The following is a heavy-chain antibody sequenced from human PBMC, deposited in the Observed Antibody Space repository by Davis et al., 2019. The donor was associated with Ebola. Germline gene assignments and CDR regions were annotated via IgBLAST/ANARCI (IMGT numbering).Heavy chain of an antibody. CDR2: INAGNGNT. Sequence: AASVKVSCKASGYTFTSYAMHWVRQAPGQRLEWMGWINAGNGNTKYSQKFQGRVTITRDTSASTAYMELSSLRSEDTAVYYCATLFPPWDAFDIWGQGTMVTVSS. J-gene: IGHJ3*02. V-gene: IGHV1-3*01. CDR1: GYTFTSYA. CDR3: ATLFPPWDAFDI.